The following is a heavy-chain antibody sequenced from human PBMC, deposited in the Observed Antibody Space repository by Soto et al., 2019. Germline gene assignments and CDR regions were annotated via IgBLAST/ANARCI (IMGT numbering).Heavy chain of an antibody. Sequence: EVLLVETGGALIQPGGSLRLSCAASGFDVSYNYMSWVRQAPGKGLEWLSIIHPDGATYYAGSVKGRFTISRDNSKNTVHLQMNDLRGDDTAVYYCWGIAVAEGFDPWGQGTMGTVSS. CDR3: WGIAVAEGFDP. CDR1: GFDVSYNY. V-gene: IGHV3-53*02. J-gene: IGHJ5*02. D-gene: IGHD6-19*01. CDR2: IHPDGAT.